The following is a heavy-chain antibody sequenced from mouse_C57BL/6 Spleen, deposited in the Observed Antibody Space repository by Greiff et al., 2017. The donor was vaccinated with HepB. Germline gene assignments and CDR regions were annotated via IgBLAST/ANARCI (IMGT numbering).Heavy chain of an antibody. D-gene: IGHD1-1*01. CDR3: ARNYYGSTYTWFAY. CDR2: IDPSDSYT. J-gene: IGHJ3*01. CDR1: GYTFTSYW. Sequence: QVQLKQPGAELVKPGASVKLSCKASGYTFTSYWMQWVKQRPGQGLEWIGEIDPSDSYTNYNQKFKGKATLTVDTSSSTAYMQLSSLTSEDSAVYYCARNYYGSTYTWFAYWGQGTLVTVSA. V-gene: IGHV1-50*01.